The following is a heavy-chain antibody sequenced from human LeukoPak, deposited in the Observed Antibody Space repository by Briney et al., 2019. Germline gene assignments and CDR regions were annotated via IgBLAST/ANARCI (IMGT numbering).Heavy chain of an antibody. CDR2: ISADGGGT. CDR1: GFTFGSHA. Sequence: PGGSLRLSCATSGFTFGSHAMSWVRQAPGKGLEWVSCISADGGGTTYADSVKGRFTISRDNSKNTVYLQLNSLRAEDTAVYFCVKTFRYSSNWYDYWGQGTLVTVSS. V-gene: IGHV3-23*01. J-gene: IGHJ5*01. D-gene: IGHD6-13*01. CDR3: VKTFRYSSNWYDY.